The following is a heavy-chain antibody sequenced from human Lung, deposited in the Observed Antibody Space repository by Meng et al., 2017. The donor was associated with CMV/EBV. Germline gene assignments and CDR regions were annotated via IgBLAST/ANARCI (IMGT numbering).Heavy chain of an antibody. J-gene: IGHJ1*01. Sequence: SETLSLTCTVSGGSISSYYWSWIRQHPGKGLEWIGYIYYSGSTNYNPSLKSRVTISVDTSKNQFSLKLSSVTAADTAVNYCASGGGYRYFQHWGQGTLVTVSS. CDR3: ASGGGYRYFQH. D-gene: IGHD3-22*01. V-gene: IGHV4-59*01. CDR1: GGSISSYY. CDR2: IYYSGST.